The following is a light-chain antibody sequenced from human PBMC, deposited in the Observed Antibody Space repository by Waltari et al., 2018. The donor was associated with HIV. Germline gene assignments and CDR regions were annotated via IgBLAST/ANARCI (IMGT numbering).Light chain of an antibody. J-gene: IGLJ2*01. CDR3: GAWDDSLRAGI. CDR2: ENY. Sequence: QSLLTQPPSVSAAPGQRVTISCSGSSSNVGKSPVSWYQQFPGAAPKLLIYENYPRPSDIPDRFAGSKSGSSATLDITGLQAEDEADYYCGAWDDSLRAGIFGGGTKLSVL. V-gene: IGLV1-51*02. CDR1: SSNVGKSP.